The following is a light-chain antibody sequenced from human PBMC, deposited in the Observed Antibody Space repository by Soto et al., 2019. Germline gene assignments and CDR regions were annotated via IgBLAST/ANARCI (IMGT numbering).Light chain of an antibody. CDR2: DDN. Sequence: QSVLTQPPSVSAAPGQKVTISCSGSSSNIGGNSVSWYQQLPGTAPKLLIYDDNKRPSGIPDRFSGSKSGKSATLGITGFQTGDAADYYCGSWDSRLSDYVFGNGTKVTV. CDR3: GSWDSRLSDYV. V-gene: IGLV1-51*01. J-gene: IGLJ1*01. CDR1: SSNIGGNS.